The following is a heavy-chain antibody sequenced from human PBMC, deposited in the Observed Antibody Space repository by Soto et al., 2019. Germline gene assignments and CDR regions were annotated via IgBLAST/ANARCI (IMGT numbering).Heavy chain of an antibody. CDR3: GCDRSGLYFTFES. Sequence: PSETLSLTCNVSVDSFRSYWSWLRQTPGKGLEWIGYIYSSGTSNYNPSLKSRVTISLAASKSQFSLKLKSVTAADTAVYYCGCDRSGLYFTFESWGQGDLVNVSS. D-gene: IGHD6-19*01. CDR1: VDSFRSY. CDR2: IYSSGTS. J-gene: IGHJ4*02. V-gene: IGHV4-59*01.